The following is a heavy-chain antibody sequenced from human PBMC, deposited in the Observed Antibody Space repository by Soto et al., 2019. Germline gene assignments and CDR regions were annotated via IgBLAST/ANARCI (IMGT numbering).Heavy chain of an antibody. CDR2: IYYSGST. J-gene: IGHJ6*02. Sequence: SETLSLTCTVSGGSISSYYWSWIRQPPGKGLEWIGYIYYSGSTNYNPSLKSRVTRSVHTSKNQFSLKLSSVTAADTAVYYCARSGSGGYGGSYYHYGMDVWGQGTTVPVSS. V-gene: IGHV4-59*01. CDR1: GGSISSYY. D-gene: IGHD6-19*01. CDR3: ARSGSGGYGGSYYHYGMDV.